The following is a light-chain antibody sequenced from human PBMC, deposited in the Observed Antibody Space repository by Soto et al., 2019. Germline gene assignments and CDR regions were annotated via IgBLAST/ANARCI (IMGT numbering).Light chain of an antibody. V-gene: IGLV4-69*01. CDR2: LNSDGSH. CDR3: QTWGTAYWE. Sequence: QPVLTQSPSASASLGASVKLTCTQSSGHSSYAIAWYQQQPEKGPRYLMKLNSDGSHTKGDGIPDRFSGSSSGAERYLTISSLQSEDEADYYCQTWGTAYWEFGGGTKVTVL. CDR1: SGHSSYA. J-gene: IGLJ3*02.